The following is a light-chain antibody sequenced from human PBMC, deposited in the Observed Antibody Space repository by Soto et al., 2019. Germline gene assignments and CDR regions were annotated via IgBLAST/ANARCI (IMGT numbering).Light chain of an antibody. CDR1: SNDVGGYNY. CDR2: EVS. CDR3: SSYTSRSNLFV. J-gene: IGLJ1*01. V-gene: IGLV2-14*01. Sequence: QSALRHPASVSWSPGHSITMSCTGTSNDVGGYNYVSWYQQHPGKAPKLIISEVSNRPSGVSLRFSGSKSGNTASLTISGLQAEDEADYYCSSYTSRSNLFVFGTGTKVTVL.